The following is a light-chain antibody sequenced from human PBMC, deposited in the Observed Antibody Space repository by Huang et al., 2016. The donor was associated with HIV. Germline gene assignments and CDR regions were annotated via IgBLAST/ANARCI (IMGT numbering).Light chain of an antibody. J-gene: IGKJ1*01. V-gene: IGKV3-15*01. CDR3: HQYNNWPPWT. Sequence: ETVMTQTPATLSVSPGERATLFCRASQSVSSNLAWYQHKPGQAPRLVIYGASTRRNGIPGRFSGSGSGTEFTLTISSLQSEDFAVYYCHQYNNWPPWTFGQGTKVEIK. CDR1: QSVSSN. CDR2: GAS.